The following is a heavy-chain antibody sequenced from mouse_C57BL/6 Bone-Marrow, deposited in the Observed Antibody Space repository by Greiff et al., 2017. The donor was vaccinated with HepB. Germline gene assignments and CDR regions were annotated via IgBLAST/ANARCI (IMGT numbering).Heavy chain of an antibody. CDR3: ARYTLRYLYFDV. J-gene: IGHJ1*03. CDR2: IRNKANGYTT. D-gene: IGHD1-1*01. Sequence: EVMLVESGGGLVQPGGSLSLSCAASGFTFTDYYMSWVRQPPGKALEWLGFIRNKANGYTTEYSASVKGRFTISRDTSQSILYLQMNALRAEDSATYYCARYTLRYLYFDVWGTGTTVTVSS. CDR1: GFTFTDYY. V-gene: IGHV7-3*01.